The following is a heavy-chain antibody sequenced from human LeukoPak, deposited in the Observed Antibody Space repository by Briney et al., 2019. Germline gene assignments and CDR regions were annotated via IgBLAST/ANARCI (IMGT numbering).Heavy chain of an antibody. CDR3: AKGRIGGYEDNWFDP. V-gene: IGHV3-23*01. Sequence: AGGSERLSCAASGFMFDDYGMSWVRQAPGKGLEWVSAISGSGCSTYYADSVKGRFTISRDNSKNTLYLQMNSLRGEDTAVYYCAKGRIGGYEDNWFDPWGQGTLATVSS. CDR1: GFMFDDYG. D-gene: IGHD5-12*01. CDR2: ISGSGCST. J-gene: IGHJ5*02.